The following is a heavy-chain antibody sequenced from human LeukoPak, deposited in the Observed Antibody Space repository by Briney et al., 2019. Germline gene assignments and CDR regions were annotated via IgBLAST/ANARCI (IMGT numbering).Heavy chain of an antibody. Sequence: GGSLRLSCAASGFTFSSSAMSWVRQVPGKGLEWVSGISASGGSTYYADSVRGRFTISRDNSKNTLYVQMNSLRDEDTAVYYCAKDLVALTYYYYGMDVWGQGTTVTVSS. D-gene: IGHD2-8*02. CDR2: ISASGGST. CDR3: AKDLVALTYYYYGMDV. CDR1: GFTFSSSA. V-gene: IGHV3-23*01. J-gene: IGHJ6*02.